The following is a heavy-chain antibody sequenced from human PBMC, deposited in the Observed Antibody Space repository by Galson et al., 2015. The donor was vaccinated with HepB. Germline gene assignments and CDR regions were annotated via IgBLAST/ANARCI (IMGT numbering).Heavy chain of an antibody. J-gene: IGHJ4*02. D-gene: IGHD3-16*01. CDR2: IYPSGAT. Sequence: SLRLSCAVSGFRVGESFLSWVRQVPGRGLEYVSDIYPSGATYYRDSVRGRFTMSRDAFQNSLYLQMNNLRVEDTAIYFCARESNWAYDSWGTGTLVTVSS. CDR3: ARESNWAYDS. V-gene: IGHV3-53*01. CDR1: GFRVGESF.